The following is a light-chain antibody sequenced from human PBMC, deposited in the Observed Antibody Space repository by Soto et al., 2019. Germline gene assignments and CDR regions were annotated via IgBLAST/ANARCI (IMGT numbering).Light chain of an antibody. CDR3: QQHYSDPLT. CDR2: WAS. CDR1: QSVLYSSKNKNS. J-gene: IGKJ4*01. V-gene: IGKV4-1*01. Sequence: DIVMTQSPDSLAVSLGERATINCKSSQSVLYSSKNKNSLVWYQQKPGQPPTLLIYWASTRESGVTDRFSGSGSGTDFTLTISSLQAEDVAVYYCQQHYSDPLTFGGGNKVEIK.